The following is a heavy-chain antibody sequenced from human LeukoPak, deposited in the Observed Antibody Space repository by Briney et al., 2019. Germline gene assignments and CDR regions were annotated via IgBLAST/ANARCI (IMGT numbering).Heavy chain of an antibody. CDR1: GFTFSNYA. V-gene: IGHV3-48*01. CDR3: AKLIAAVGGYYYYGMDV. J-gene: IGHJ6*02. D-gene: IGHD6-13*01. CDR2: ISDTTIST. Sequence: GGSLRLSCAASGFTFSNYAMNWVRQAPGKGLEWVAYISDTTISTYYADSVKGRFTISRDNAKDSLSLHMNSLRAEDTALYYCAKLIAAVGGYYYYGMDVWGQGTTVTVSS.